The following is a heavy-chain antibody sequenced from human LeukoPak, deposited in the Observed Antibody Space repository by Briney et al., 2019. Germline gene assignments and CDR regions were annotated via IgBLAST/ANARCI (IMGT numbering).Heavy chain of an antibody. D-gene: IGHD6-19*01. CDR2: INPNIGAT. V-gene: IGHV1-2*02. Sequence: ASVKVSCKSSGYTFTGYYLHWVRQAPGQALEWMGWINPNIGATMYAEKFQGRVTMTRDTSISTAYMELSSLRSDDTALYYCASDRVGSGWPRPFYFENWGQGTLVTVSS. CDR1: GYTFTGYY. J-gene: IGHJ4*02. CDR3: ASDRVGSGWPRPFYFEN.